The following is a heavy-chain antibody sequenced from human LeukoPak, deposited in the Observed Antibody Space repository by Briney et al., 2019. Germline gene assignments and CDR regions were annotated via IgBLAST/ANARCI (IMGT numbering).Heavy chain of an antibody. V-gene: IGHV3-74*01. CDR3: TRGDNFDY. CDR2: IKDDGSIT. CDR1: GFTFSPYW. D-gene: IGHD3-16*01. Sequence: TGGSLRLSCAASGFTFSPYWMHWVRQAPGKGLVWVSRIKDDGSITSYADSVKGRFTISRDNAKNTLFLQVNSLRADDTAAYYCTRGDNFDYWGQGTLVTVSS. J-gene: IGHJ4*02.